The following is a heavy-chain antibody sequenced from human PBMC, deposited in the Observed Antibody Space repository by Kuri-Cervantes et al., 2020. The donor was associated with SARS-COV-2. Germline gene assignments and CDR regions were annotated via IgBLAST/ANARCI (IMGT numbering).Heavy chain of an antibody. CDR3: ARDVGFGYSYGHSYGMDV. CDR1: GYTFTTYG. J-gene: IGHJ6*02. Sequence: SVKVSCNASGYTFTTYGITWVRQAPGQGLEWMGGIIPIFGTANYAQKFQGRVTITADESTSTAYMELSSLRSADTAVYYCARDVGFGYSYGHSYGMDVWGQGTTVTVSS. CDR2: IIPIFGTA. V-gene: IGHV1-69*13. D-gene: IGHD5-18*01.